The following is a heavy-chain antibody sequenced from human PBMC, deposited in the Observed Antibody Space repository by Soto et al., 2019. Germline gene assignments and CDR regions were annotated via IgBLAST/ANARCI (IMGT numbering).Heavy chain of an antibody. CDR3: ARGNDFGDYYFSY. CDR1: GGSMISYY. V-gene: IGHV4-59*01. CDR2: IYYSGST. D-gene: IGHD4-17*01. Sequence: ETLSLTCTVSGGSMISYYWSWIRQPPGKGLEWIGYIYYSGSTNCNPSLKSRVTISVDTSKNQFSLKLSSVTAADTAVYYCARGNDFGDYYFSYWGQGTLVPISS. J-gene: IGHJ4*02.